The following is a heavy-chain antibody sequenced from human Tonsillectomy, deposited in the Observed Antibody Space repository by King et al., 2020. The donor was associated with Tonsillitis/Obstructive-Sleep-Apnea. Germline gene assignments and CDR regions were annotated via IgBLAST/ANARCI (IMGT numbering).Heavy chain of an antibody. J-gene: IGHJ3*02. CDR3: ARPAPSLNDAFDI. Sequence: QLVQSGAEVKKPGESLKISCKGSGYSFTSYWIGWVRQMPGKGLEWMGLISPGDSDTRYSPAFQCQVTISADTSISTAYLQWSSLKAADTAMHYCARPAPSLNDAFDIWGQGTMVTVSS. CDR2: ISPGDSDT. CDR1: GYSFTSYW. V-gene: IGHV5-51*01.